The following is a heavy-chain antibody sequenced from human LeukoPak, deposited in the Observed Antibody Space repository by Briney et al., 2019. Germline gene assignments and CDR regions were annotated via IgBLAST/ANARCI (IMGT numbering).Heavy chain of an antibody. CDR2: ISGSGTST. CDR1: GFTFRSYA. J-gene: IGHJ4*02. D-gene: IGHD3-22*01. V-gene: IGHV3-23*01. CDR3: EGTYYYDSSDDY. Sequence: GGSLRLSCAASGFTFRSYAMSWVRQAPGKGLEWVLAISGSGTSTYYADSVKGRFTISRDNSKNTLYLQMNSLRAEDTAVYYCEGTYYYDSSDDYWGQGTLVTVSS.